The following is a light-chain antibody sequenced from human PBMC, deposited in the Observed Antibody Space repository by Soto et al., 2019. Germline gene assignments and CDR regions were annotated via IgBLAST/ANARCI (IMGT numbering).Light chain of an antibody. V-gene: IGLV1-47*02. CDR2: TTN. Sequence: QSVLTQPPSASGTPGQRVSISCSGSSSNIGSYSLYWYQQVPGRAPKLLIYTTNQRPSGVPDRFSGSKSGTSASLAISGLRSEDEADYYCATWDASLSGPVFGGGTKLTVL. J-gene: IGLJ3*02. CDR1: SSNIGSYS. CDR3: ATWDASLSGPV.